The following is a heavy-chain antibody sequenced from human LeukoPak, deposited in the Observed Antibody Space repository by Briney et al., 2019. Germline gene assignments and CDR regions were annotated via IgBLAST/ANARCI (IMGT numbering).Heavy chain of an antibody. V-gene: IGHV5-51*01. J-gene: IGHJ4*02. CDR3: ARQLLWIGEFPYYFDS. D-gene: IGHD3-10*01. Sequence: GESLKISCKGSGYSFTSYWIGWVRQMPGKGLEWMGIIYPGDSDTRYSPSFQGQVTISADKSISTAYLQWSSLKASDTAMYYCARQLLWIGEFPYYFDSWVQGTLVTVSS. CDR1: GYSFTSYW. CDR2: IYPGDSDT.